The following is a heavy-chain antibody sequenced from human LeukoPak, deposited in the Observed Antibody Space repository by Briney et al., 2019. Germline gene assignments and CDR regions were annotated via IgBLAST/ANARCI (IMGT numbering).Heavy chain of an antibody. CDR1: GGSISSYY. CDR3: ARDTSAYYYGSGSYSDWYFDL. CDR2: IYYSGST. D-gene: IGHD3-10*01. V-gene: IGHV4-59*01. Sequence: SETLSLTCTVSGGSISSYYWSWIRQPPGKGLEWIGYIYYSGSTNYNPSLKSRVTISVDTSKNQFSLKLSSVTAADTAVYYCARDTSAYYYGSGSYSDWYFDLWGRGTLVTVSS. J-gene: IGHJ2*01.